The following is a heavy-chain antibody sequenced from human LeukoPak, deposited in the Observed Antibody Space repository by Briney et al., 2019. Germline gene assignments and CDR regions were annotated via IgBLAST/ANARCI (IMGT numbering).Heavy chain of an antibody. D-gene: IGHD6-13*01. CDR3: AGTPPGSSSWYYFDY. Sequence: SETLSLTCTVSGGSISSYYWSWIRQPAGKGLEWIGRIYISGSTNYNPSLKSRVTMSVDTSKNQFSLKLSSVTAADTAVYYCAGTPPGSSSWYYFDYWGQGTLVTVSS. CDR1: GGSISSYY. J-gene: IGHJ4*02. CDR2: IYISGST. V-gene: IGHV4-4*07.